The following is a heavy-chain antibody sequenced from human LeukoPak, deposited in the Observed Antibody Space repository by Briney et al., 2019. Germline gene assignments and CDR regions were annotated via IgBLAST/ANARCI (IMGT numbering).Heavy chain of an antibody. V-gene: IGHV1-69*13. CDR2: IIPIFGTA. D-gene: IGHD4-17*01. CDR1: GGTLSSYA. J-gene: IGHJ2*01. CDR3: ARGATSTNDYGDPSYWYFDL. Sequence: GASVKVSCKASGGTLSSYAISWVRQAPGQGLEWMGGIIPIFGTANYAQKFQGRVTITADESTSTAYMELSSLRSEDTAVYYCARGATSTNDYGDPSYWYFDLWGRGTLVTVSS.